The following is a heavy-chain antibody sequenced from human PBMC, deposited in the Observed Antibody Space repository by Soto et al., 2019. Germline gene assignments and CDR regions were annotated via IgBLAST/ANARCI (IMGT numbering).Heavy chain of an antibody. J-gene: IGHJ4*02. Sequence: QAQLVQSGAEVKKPGASVKVSCKASGYTFTGYSLHWVRQAPGQGLEWMGWISPNTGGTKYAQKFQGRVTMTRDTSISTAYIELSMLRSDDTAVYYCARDAQPSVDYYFDYWGQGTLVTVSS. V-gene: IGHV1-2*02. CDR3: ARDAQPSVDYYFDY. CDR2: ISPNTGGT. CDR1: GYTFTGYS. D-gene: IGHD3-9*01.